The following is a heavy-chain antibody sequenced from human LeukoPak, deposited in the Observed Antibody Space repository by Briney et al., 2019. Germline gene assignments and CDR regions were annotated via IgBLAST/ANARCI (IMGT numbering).Heavy chain of an antibody. D-gene: IGHD6-13*01. Sequence: ASVKVSCKASGYTFTSYAISWVRQAPGQGLEWMGRIIPIFGTANYAQKFQGRVTITTDESTSTAYMELSSLRSEDTAVYYGAILRGYSSSWYNWFDHWGQGTLVTVSS. CDR1: GYTFTSYA. CDR2: IIPIFGTA. J-gene: IGHJ5*02. V-gene: IGHV1-69*05. CDR3: AILRGYSSSWYNWFDH.